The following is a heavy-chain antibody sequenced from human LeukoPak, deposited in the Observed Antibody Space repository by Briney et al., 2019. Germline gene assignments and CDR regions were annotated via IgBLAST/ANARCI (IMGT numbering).Heavy chain of an antibody. CDR2: IRYDGNNK. D-gene: IGHD2-2*01. CDR3: AKIEGKYQLANVPDH. Sequence: PGGSLKLSCAASGFTFSTYGMHWVRQAPGKGLEWVAFIRYDGNNKYYADFVKGRFTISRDNSKNTLYLHMNNLRTEDTAVYYCAKIEGKYQLANVPDHWGQGTLVTVSS. CDR1: GFTFSTYG. J-gene: IGHJ4*02. V-gene: IGHV3-30*02.